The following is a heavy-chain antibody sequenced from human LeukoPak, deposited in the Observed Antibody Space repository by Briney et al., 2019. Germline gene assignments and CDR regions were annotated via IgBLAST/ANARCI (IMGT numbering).Heavy chain of an antibody. Sequence: PGGSLRLSCAASGFTSSSYSMNWVRQAPGKGLEWVSSISSSSSYIYYADSVKGRFTISRDNAKNSLYLQMNSLRAEDTAAYYCARDSSSWYPGWFDPWGQGTLVTVSS. J-gene: IGHJ5*02. D-gene: IGHD6-13*01. CDR3: ARDSSSWYPGWFDP. CDR2: ISSSSSYI. V-gene: IGHV3-21*01. CDR1: GFTSSSYS.